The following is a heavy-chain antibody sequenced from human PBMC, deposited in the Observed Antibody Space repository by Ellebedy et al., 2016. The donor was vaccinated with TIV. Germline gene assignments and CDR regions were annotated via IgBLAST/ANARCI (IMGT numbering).Heavy chain of an antibody. D-gene: IGHD4-17*01. V-gene: IGHV4-30-2*01. CDR2: IYHSANT. CDR1: GGSISSGGYS. J-gene: IGHJ5*02. CDR3: ARGYGDYGRFDP. Sequence: SETLSLTXAVSGGSISSGGYSWSWIRQPPGKGLEWIGYIYHSANTYYNPSLKSRVTISLDRSKNQFSLKLRSVTAADTAVYYCARGYGDYGRFDPWGQGTVVTVSS.